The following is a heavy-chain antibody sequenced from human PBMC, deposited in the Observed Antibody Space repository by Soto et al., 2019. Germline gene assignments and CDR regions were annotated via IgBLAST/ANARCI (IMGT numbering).Heavy chain of an antibody. V-gene: IGHV6-1*01. D-gene: IGHD6-13*01. J-gene: IGHJ5*02. CDR1: VDSVSSNSAA. Sequence: SQTLSLTCAMSVDSVSSNSAAWSWISQSPSRGLEWLGRTYYRSKWYNDYALSVKSRITINPDTSKNQFSLQLNSVTPEDTAVYYCARGRAAGRADWLDPWGQGTQVTVSS. CDR2: TYYRSKWYN. CDR3: ARGRAAGRADWLDP.